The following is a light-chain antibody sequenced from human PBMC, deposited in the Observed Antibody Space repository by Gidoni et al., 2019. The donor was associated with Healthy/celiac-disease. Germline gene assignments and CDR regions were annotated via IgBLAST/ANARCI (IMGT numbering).Light chain of an antibody. Sequence: QSALTQPASVSGSPGQSITISCTGTSSDVGGYNYVSWYQQHPGKAPKLMIYDVSNRPSGVSNRFSGSKSGNTASLTISGLQAEDEADYYCSSYRSSNTVGFGGGTKLTVL. CDR1: SSDVGGYNY. J-gene: IGLJ2*01. V-gene: IGLV2-14*01. CDR3: SSYRSSNTVG. CDR2: DVS.